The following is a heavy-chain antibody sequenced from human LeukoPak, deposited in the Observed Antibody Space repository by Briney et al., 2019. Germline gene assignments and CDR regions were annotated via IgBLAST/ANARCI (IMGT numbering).Heavy chain of an antibody. CDR2: ISFDGSNQ. CDR1: GFTFSSYG. CDR3: AKVRGSYGSGIIDY. J-gene: IGHJ4*02. D-gene: IGHD3-10*01. Sequence: GRSLRLSCAASGFTFSSYGMHWVRQAPGKGLEWVALISFDGSNQYYADSVKGRFTISRDNSKNTLYLQMNSLRAEDTAEYYCAKVRGSYGSGIIDYWGQGTLVTVSS. V-gene: IGHV3-30*18.